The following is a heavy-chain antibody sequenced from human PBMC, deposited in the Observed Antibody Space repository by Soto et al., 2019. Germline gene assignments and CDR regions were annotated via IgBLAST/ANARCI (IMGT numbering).Heavy chain of an antibody. CDR3: ARGLVGWFSDWFDP. D-gene: IGHD3-10*01. V-gene: IGHV4-34*01. CDR2: INHSGST. J-gene: IGHJ5*02. CDR1: GGSFIGYY. Sequence: SETLSLTCAVYGGSFIGYYCIFIRHPPGKGLEWIGEINHSGSTNYNPSLKSRVTISVDTSKNQFSLKLSSVTAADTAVYYCARGLVGWFSDWFDPWGQGTLVTVSS.